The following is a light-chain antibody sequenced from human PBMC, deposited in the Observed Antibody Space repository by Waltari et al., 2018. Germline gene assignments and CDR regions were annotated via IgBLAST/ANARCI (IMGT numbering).Light chain of an antibody. CDR3: QQFNTYPLT. Sequence: IQLTQSPSPLSASVGDRVPITCRASQGISSYLAWYQQKPGKAPNLLIYAAFTSQSGVPSRFSGSGSGTDFTLTISSLQPEDFATYYCQQFNTYPLTFGHGTRLEIK. J-gene: IGKJ5*01. V-gene: IGKV1-9*01. CDR2: AAF. CDR1: QGISSY.